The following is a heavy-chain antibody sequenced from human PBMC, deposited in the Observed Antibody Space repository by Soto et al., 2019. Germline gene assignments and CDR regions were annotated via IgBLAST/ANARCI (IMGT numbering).Heavy chain of an antibody. CDR2: ISAYNGNT. Sequence: ASVKVSCKASGYTFTIYGISWVRQAPGQGLEWMGWISAYNGNTNYAQKLQGRVTMTTDTSTSTAYMELRSLRSDDTAVYYCARDPEYSSSPGMCWFDPWGQGTLVTVSS. V-gene: IGHV1-18*01. CDR3: ARDPEYSSSPGMCWFDP. CDR1: GYTFTIYG. J-gene: IGHJ5*02. D-gene: IGHD6-6*01.